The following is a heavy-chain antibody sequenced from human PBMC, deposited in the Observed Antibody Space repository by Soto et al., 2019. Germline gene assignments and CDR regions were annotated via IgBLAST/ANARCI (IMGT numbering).Heavy chain of an antibody. CDR3: VNYCSGGPCYPG. Sequence: GGSLRLSCAASGFTFSSYWMHWVRQVPGEGLVWVSRINSDGSTTSYADSVKGRFTISRDNARNTLYLQMNSLRAEDTAVYYWVNYCSGGPCYPGWGQGTLVTVSS. D-gene: IGHD2-15*01. CDR2: INSDGSTT. V-gene: IGHV3-74*01. CDR1: GFTFSSYW. J-gene: IGHJ4*02.